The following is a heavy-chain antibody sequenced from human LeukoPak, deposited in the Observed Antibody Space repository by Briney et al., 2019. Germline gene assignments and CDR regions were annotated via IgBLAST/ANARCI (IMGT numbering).Heavy chain of an antibody. CDR1: GLTFSSYS. D-gene: IGHD1-26*01. CDR2: ISSSSSTI. CDR3: ARTPSGSYSRFDY. Sequence: PGGSLRLSCAASGLTFSSYSMNWVRQAPGKGLEWVSYISSSSSTIYYADSVKGRFTISRDNAKNSLYLQMNSLRDEDTAVYYCARTPSGSYSRFDYWGQGTLVTVSS. V-gene: IGHV3-48*02. J-gene: IGHJ4*02.